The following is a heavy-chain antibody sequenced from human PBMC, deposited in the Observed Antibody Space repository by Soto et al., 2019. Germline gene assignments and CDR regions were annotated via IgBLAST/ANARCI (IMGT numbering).Heavy chain of an antibody. CDR3: AKTKLLWFGELLYFDY. J-gene: IGHJ4*02. CDR2: ISYDGSNK. D-gene: IGHD3-10*01. Sequence: GGSLRLSCAASGFTFSRYGMHWVRQAPGKGLEWVAVISYDGSNKYYADSAKGRFTISRDNSKNTLYLQMNSLRAEDTAVYYCAKTKLLWFGELLYFDYWGQGTLVTVS. CDR1: GFTFSRYG. V-gene: IGHV3-30*18.